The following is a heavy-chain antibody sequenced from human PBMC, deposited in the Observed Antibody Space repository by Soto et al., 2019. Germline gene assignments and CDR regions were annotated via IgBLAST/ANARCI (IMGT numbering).Heavy chain of an antibody. J-gene: IGHJ6*02. CDR3: AYFRSPGIGPDYYYYGMDV. V-gene: IGHV5-10-1*01. D-gene: IGHD1-26*01. CDR1: GYSFTSYW. CDR2: IDPSDSYT. Sequence: GESLKISCKGSGYSFTSYWISWVRQMPGKGLEWMGRIDPSDSYTNYSPSFQGHVTISADKSISTAYLQWSSLKASDTAMYYCAYFRSPGIGPDYYYYGMDVWGQGTTVTVSS.